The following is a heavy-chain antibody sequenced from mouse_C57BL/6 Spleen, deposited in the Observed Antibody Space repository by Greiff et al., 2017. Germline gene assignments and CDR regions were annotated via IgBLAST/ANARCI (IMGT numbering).Heavy chain of an antibody. D-gene: IGHD1-1*01. J-gene: IGHJ4*01. Sequence: VKLQESGAELVKPGASVKLSCKASGYTFTSYWMHWVKQRPGQGLEWIGMIHPNSGSTNYNEKFKSKATLTVDKSSSTAYMQLSSLTSEDSAVYYCAYGPYAMDYWGQGTSVTVSS. CDR1: GYTFTSYW. CDR2: IHPNSGST. CDR3: AYGPYAMDY. V-gene: IGHV1-64*01.